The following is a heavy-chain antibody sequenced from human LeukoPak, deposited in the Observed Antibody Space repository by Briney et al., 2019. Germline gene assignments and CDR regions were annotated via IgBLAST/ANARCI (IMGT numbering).Heavy chain of an antibody. CDR3: ASGGSYFTFDY. J-gene: IGHJ4*02. V-gene: IGHV3-53*01. Sequence: SGGSLRLSCAASGFTVSSNYMSWVRQAPGKGLEWVSVIYSGGSTYYADSVKGRFTISRDNSKNTLYLQVNSLRAEDTAVYYCASGGSYFTFDYWGQGTLVTVSP. CDR2: IYSGGST. D-gene: IGHD1-26*01. CDR1: GFTVSSNY.